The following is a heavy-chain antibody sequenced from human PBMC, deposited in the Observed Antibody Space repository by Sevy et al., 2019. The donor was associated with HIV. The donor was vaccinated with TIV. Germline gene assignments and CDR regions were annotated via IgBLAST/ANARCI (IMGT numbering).Heavy chain of an antibody. Sequence: SETLSLTCAISGDSVSSNSAAWNWIRQSPSRGLEWLGRTYYRSKWYNDYAVSVKSRITINPDTSKNQFSLQLNSVTTEETAVYYCARDLRNSSSPFDYWDQGTLVTVSS. J-gene: IGHJ4*02. CDR1: GDSVSSNSAA. CDR3: ARDLRNSSSPFDY. D-gene: IGHD6-6*01. CDR2: TYYRSKWYN. V-gene: IGHV6-1*01.